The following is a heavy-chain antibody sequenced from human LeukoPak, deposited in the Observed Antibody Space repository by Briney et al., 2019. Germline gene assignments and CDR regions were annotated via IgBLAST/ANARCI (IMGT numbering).Heavy chain of an antibody. D-gene: IGHD4-17*01. Sequence: GGSLRLSCAASGFTVSSNYMSWVRQAPGKGLEWVSVIYSSGSTYYADSVKGRFTISRDNSKNTLYLQMNSLRAEDTAVYYCAREVRYGDYYYYYYMDVWGKGTTVTVSS. CDR3: AREVRYGDYYYYYYMDV. CDR2: IYSSGST. V-gene: IGHV3-66*03. J-gene: IGHJ6*03. CDR1: GFTVSSNY.